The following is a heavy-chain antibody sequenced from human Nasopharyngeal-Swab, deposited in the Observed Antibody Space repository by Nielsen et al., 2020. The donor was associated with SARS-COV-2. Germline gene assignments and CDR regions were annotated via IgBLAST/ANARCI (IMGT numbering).Heavy chain of an antibody. J-gene: IGHJ6*02. D-gene: IGHD3-3*01. V-gene: IGHV7-4-1*02. Sequence: VKVSCKASGYTFTSYAMNWVRQAPGQGLEWMGWINTNTGNPTYAQGFTGRFVFSLDTSVSTAYLQISSLKAEDTAVYYCAREEGITIFGVPIGFGYYGMDVWGQGTTVTVSS. CDR1: GYTFTSYA. CDR3: AREEGITIFGVPIGFGYYGMDV. CDR2: INTNTGNP.